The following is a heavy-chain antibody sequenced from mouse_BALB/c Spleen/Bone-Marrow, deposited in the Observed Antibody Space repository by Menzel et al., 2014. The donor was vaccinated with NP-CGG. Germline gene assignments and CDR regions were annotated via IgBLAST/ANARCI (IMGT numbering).Heavy chain of an antibody. Sequence: VKPQESGAELVRPGAPVKLSCKASGNTFTNYWMSWVKQRPEQGLEWIGRIDPDDSETHYNQKFKDKAILTVDKSSSTAYMQLSSLTSEDSAVYYCVHFGFAYWGQGTLVTVSA. J-gene: IGHJ3*01. V-gene: IGHV1-52*01. CDR2: IDPDDSET. CDR1: GNTFTNYW. CDR3: VHFGFAY.